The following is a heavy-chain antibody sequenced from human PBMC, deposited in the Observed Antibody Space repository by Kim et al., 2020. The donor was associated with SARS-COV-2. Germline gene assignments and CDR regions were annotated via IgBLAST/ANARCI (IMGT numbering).Heavy chain of an antibody. Sequence: AAVKVSCKPSGYSFGNYGFHWVRQAPGQGLEWMGGIGLYKCNMRYAQEFQGRLTMTTDASTTTAYMELRNLRSDETAVYYCARDYNWGCDYWGQGTQGTV. CDR3: ARDYNWGCDY. CDR1: GYSFGNYG. D-gene: IGHD1-1*01. V-gene: IGHV1-18*01. J-gene: IGHJ4*02. CDR2: IGLYKCNM.